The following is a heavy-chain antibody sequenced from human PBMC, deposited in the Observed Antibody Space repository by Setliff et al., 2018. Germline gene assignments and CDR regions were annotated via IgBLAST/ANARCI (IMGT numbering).Heavy chain of an antibody. J-gene: IGHJ4*02. CDR2: IYYSGST. Sequence: PSETLSLTCTVSGGSISSYYWGWIRQPPGKGLEWIGSIYYSGSTYYNPSLNSRLTISVDTSKNQFSLRLTSVTAADTAIYYCARVRNTQNGFFDYWSQGTLVTVSS. V-gene: IGHV4-39*07. CDR3: ARVRNTQNGFFDY. D-gene: IGHD1-1*01. CDR1: GGSISSYY.